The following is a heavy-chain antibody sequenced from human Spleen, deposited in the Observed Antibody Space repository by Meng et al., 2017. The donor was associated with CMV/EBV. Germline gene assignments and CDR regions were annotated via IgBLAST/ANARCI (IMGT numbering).Heavy chain of an antibody. J-gene: IGHJ4*02. CDR2: ISVYSGNT. D-gene: IGHD6-19*01. V-gene: IGHV1-18*01. Sequence: CKNSGYNYINYVITWVPQATGQGLEWMGWISVYSGNTKYSQKLQGRVSMTTDRSTATAYMELRSLRSDDTAVYYCARAEVADTFFDYWGQGTLVTVSS. CDR3: ARAEVADTFFDY. CDR1: GYNYINYV.